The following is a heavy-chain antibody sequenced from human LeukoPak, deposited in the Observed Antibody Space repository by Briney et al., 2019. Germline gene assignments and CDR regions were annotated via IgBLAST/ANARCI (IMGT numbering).Heavy chain of an antibody. CDR1: GFTFSDHY. CDR2: ISTKSDYI. V-gene: IGHV3-21*01. J-gene: IGHJ4*02. D-gene: IGHD3-16*01. Sequence: GGSLRLSCAASGFTFSDHYVDWVRQAPGKGLEWVSSISTKSDYIHYADSVKGRFTISRDNANNSVYLQMNSLTAEDTAVYYCARVGGEYVVSDYWGQGTLVAVSS. CDR3: ARVGGEYVVSDY.